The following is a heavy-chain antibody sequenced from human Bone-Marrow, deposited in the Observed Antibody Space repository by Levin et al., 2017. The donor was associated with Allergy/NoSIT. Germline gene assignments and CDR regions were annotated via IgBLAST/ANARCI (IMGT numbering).Heavy chain of an antibody. CDR2: INSDGSST. J-gene: IGHJ4*02. CDR3: ARPSRRFGEFFDY. D-gene: IGHD3-10*01. V-gene: IGHV3-74*01. Sequence: GGSLRLSCAASGFTFSSYWMHWVRQAPGKGLVWVSRINSDGSSTSYADSVKGRFTISRDNAKNTLYLQMNSLRAEDTAVYYCARPSRRFGEFFDYWGQGTLVTVSS. CDR1: GFTFSSYW.